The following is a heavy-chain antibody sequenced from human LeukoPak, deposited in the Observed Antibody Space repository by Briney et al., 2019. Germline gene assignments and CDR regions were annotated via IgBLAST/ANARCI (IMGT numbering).Heavy chain of an antibody. V-gene: IGHV1-69*05. Sequence: ASVKVSCKASGYTFTSYYMHWVRQAPGQGLEWMGRIIPIFGTANYAQKFQGRVTITTDESTSTAYTELSSLRSEDTAVYYCATRLRFLESYYFDYWGQGTLVTVSS. CDR1: GYTFTSYY. CDR3: ATRLRFLESYYFDY. J-gene: IGHJ4*02. D-gene: IGHD3-3*01. CDR2: IIPIFGTA.